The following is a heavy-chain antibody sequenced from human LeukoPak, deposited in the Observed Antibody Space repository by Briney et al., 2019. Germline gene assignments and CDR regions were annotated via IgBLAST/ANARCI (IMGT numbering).Heavy chain of an antibody. D-gene: IGHD3-22*01. CDR3: ARDRIYYDTSGYSEFLQD. CDR2: IYYSGST. CDR1: GGSISSYY. Sequence: KSSETLSLTCTVSGGSISSYYWSWIRQPPGKGLEWIGYIYYSGSTNYNPSLKSRVTISVDTSKNQFSLKLSSVTAADTAVYYCARDRIYYDTSGYSEFLQDWGQGTLVTVSS. V-gene: IGHV4-59*01. J-gene: IGHJ1*01.